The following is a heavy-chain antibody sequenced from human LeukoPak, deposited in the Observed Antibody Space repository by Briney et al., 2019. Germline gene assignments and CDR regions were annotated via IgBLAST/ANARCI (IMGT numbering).Heavy chain of an antibody. Sequence: GGSLRLSCAASGFTFSSYAMHWVRQAPGKGLEWVAVISYDGSNKYYADSVKGRFTISRDNSKNPLYLQMNSLIAEDTAVYYCARGPVVPAALAYYYYGMDVWGQGTTVTVSS. CDR3: ARGPVVPAALAYYYYGMDV. CDR2: ISYDGSNK. J-gene: IGHJ6*02. CDR1: GFTFSSYA. V-gene: IGHV3-30-3*01. D-gene: IGHD2-2*01.